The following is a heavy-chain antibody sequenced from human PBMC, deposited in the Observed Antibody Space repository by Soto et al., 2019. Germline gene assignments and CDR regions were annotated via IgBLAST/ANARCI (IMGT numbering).Heavy chain of an antibody. CDR1: GFSLSTSGVG. CDR3: AHGLRYCSGGSCYSIPRVPSWFDP. Sequence: SGPTLVNPTQTLTLTCTFSGFSLSTSGVGVGWIRQPPGKALEWLALIYWDDDKRYSPSLKSRLTITKDTSKNQVVLTMTNMDPVDTATYYCAHGLRYCSGGSCYSIPRVPSWFDPWGQGTLVTVSS. V-gene: IGHV2-5*02. D-gene: IGHD2-15*01. J-gene: IGHJ5*02. CDR2: IYWDDDK.